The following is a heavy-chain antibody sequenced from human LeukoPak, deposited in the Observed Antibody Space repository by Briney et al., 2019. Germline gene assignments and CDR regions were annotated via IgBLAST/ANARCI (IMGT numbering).Heavy chain of an antibody. Sequence: SETLSLTYTVSGGSISSYYWSWIRQPPGKGLEWIGYIYYSGSTNYNPSLKSRVTISVDTSKNQFSLKLSSVTAADTAVYYCARRGKLVPAATINWFDPWGQGTLVTVSS. CDR1: GGSISSYY. CDR3: ARRGKLVPAATINWFDP. D-gene: IGHD2-2*01. V-gene: IGHV4-59*12. CDR2: IYYSGST. J-gene: IGHJ5*02.